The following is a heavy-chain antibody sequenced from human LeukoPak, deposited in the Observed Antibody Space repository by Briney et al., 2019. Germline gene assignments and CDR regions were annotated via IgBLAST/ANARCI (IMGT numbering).Heavy chain of an antibody. Sequence: AGGSLRLSCAASGFTFNNYGMSWVRQAPGKGLEWVSVITWNGGSTSYADSVKGRFTISRDNAENSLYLQMNSLRVDDTALYYCARAGSRGQSELCYFDSWGQGSLVTVPS. J-gene: IGHJ4*02. D-gene: IGHD3-22*01. CDR2: ITWNGGST. V-gene: IGHV3-20*04. CDR1: GFTFNNYG. CDR3: ARAGSRGQSELCYFDS.